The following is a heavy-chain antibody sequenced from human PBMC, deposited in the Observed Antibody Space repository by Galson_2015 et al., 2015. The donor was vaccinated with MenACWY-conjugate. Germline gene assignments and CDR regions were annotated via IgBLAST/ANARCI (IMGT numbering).Heavy chain of an antibody. J-gene: IGHJ4*02. CDR1: GHTFTTHY. D-gene: IGHD2-15*01. CDR2: IDPGSGGT. CDR3: AREDMIRGSCYDFDF. Sequence: SVKVSCKASGHTFTTHYMHWMRQAPGQGLEWMGRIDPGSGGTDFAQKFQGRVTMNRDTSISTAYMEFSRLRADDTAVYYCAREDMIRGSCYDFDFWGQGTPVTVSP. V-gene: IGHV1-2*06.